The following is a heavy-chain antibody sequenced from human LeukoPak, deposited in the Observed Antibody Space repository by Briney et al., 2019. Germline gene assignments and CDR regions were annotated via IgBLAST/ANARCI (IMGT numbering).Heavy chain of an antibody. CDR3: AKGLWDYYGSGIMYYTMDV. V-gene: IGHV3-23*01. J-gene: IGHJ6*02. CDR2: ISGSGAST. Sequence: PGGSLRLSCAASGFTFSSYAMSWVRQAPGKGLEWVSGISGSGASTYYADSVKGRFTISRDNSKNTLYLQMNSLRAEDTAVYYCAKGLWDYYGSGIMYYTMDVWGQGTTVTVSS. D-gene: IGHD3-10*01. CDR1: GFTFSSYA.